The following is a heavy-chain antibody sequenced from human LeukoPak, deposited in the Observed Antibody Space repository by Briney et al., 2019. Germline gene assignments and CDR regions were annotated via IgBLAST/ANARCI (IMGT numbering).Heavy chain of an antibody. CDR2: ISSNGGNT. V-gene: IGHV3-64*01. J-gene: IGHJ3*02. CDR3: ARLPVDAFDI. CDR1: RFTFSNYA. Sequence: SGGSLRLSCAASRFTFSNYAMHWVRQAPGKGLEHVSAISSNGGNTHYANSVKGRFTISRDNSKNTLCLQMGSLRAEDMAVYYCARLPVDAFDIWGQGTMVTVSS. D-gene: IGHD1-14*01.